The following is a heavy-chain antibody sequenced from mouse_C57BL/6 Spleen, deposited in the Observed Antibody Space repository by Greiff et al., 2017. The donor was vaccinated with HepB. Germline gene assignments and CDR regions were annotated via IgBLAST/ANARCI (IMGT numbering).Heavy chain of an antibody. CDR1: GFTFSDYG. D-gene: IGHD2-4*01. CDR2: ISSGSSTI. Sequence: EVKLMESGGGLVKPGGSLKLSCAASGFTFSDYGMHWVRQAPEKGLEWVAYISSGSSTIYYADTVKGRFTISRDNAKNTLYLQMTSLRSEDTAMYYCARMKYYDYGRAMDYWGQGTSVTVSS. J-gene: IGHJ4*01. V-gene: IGHV5-17*01. CDR3: ARMKYYDYGRAMDY.